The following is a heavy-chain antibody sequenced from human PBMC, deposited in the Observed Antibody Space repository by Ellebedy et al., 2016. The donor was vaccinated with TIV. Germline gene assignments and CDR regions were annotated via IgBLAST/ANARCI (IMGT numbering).Heavy chain of an antibody. V-gene: IGHV1-46*04. CDR1: GYTFTSYY. CDR2: INPSGGST. Sequence: AASVKVSCKASGYTFTSYYMHWVRQAPGQGLEWMGIINPSGGSTSYAQKLQGRVTMTRDTSTSTVYMELSSLRSEDTAVYYCARDPRPYLRYGHYDFWGQGTLVTVSS. J-gene: IGHJ4*02. CDR3: ARDPRPYLRYGHYDF. D-gene: IGHD3-9*01.